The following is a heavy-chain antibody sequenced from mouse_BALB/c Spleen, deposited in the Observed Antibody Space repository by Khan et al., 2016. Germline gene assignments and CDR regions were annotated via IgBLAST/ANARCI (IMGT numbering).Heavy chain of an antibody. J-gene: IGHJ2*01. CDR2: ISYSGST. CDR3: ARDYYGSSYFDY. CDR1: GYSITSDYA. D-gene: IGHD1-1*01. Sequence: VQLKESGPGLVKPSQSLSLTCTVTGYSITSDYAWNWIRQFPGNKLEWMGYISYSGSTSSNPSLKSRISITRDTSKNQFFLQLNSVTTEDTATYYCARDYYGSSYFDYWGQGTTLTVSS. V-gene: IGHV3-2*02.